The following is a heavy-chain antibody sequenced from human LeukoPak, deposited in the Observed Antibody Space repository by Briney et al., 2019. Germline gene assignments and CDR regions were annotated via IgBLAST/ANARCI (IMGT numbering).Heavy chain of an antibody. CDR2: IESKIDGGRT. Sequence: GGSLRLSCVASGITLSNAWMTWVRQAPGKGLEWVGRIESKIDGGRTDYAAAVKGRFTISRDDSKNILFLHMNGLNTEDTAVYYCTTVSPYGDYLYYFDFWGLGTLVTVS. CDR3: TTVSPYGDYLYYFDF. V-gene: IGHV3-15*04. CDR1: GITLSNAW. J-gene: IGHJ4*02. D-gene: IGHD4-17*01.